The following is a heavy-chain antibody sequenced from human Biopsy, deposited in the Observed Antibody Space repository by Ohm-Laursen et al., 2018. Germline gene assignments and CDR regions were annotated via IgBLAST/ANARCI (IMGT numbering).Heavy chain of an antibody. D-gene: IGHD5-24*01. CDR3: ATDADGYYTEFDF. CDR2: IVPILGTV. CDR1: GGPFSSYA. Sequence: SVKVSCKASGGPFSSYAVTWVRQAPGQGLEWLGRIVPILGTVNYAQRFQGRVALTADKSTGTAYMELNRLISDDTAVYYCATDADGYYTEFDFWGQGTLITVSS. V-gene: IGHV1-69*04. J-gene: IGHJ4*02.